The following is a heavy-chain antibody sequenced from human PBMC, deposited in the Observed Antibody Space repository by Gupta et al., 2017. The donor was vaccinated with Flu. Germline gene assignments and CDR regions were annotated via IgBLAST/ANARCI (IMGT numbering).Heavy chain of an antibody. J-gene: IGHJ2*01. Sequence: DVQLVESGGGLVKPGGSLRLSCAASGFTLRGYSMNWVRQAPGKGLEWVSSISSDSNYIYYADSVKGRFTFSRNNAKNSVDLQMNSLRAEDTAVYYCGREWGYCTGGTCSYFDLWGRGTLVTVS. CDR1: GFTLRGYS. CDR3: GREWGYCTGGTCSYFDL. CDR2: ISSDSNYI. V-gene: IGHV3-21*01. D-gene: IGHD2-8*02.